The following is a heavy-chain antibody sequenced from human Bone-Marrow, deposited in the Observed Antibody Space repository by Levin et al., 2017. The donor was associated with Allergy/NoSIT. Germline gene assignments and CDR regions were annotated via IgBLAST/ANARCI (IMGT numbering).Heavy chain of an antibody. Sequence: GGSLRLSCSASGFSFSGAAMHWVRQASGKGLEWVGRIRSKAGSYATQYAASVTGRFTISRDDSRNTLYLQMNSLRGDDTAVYYCARNGVGTAAGTPWGQGTLVTVSS. J-gene: IGHJ4*02. CDR3: ARNGVGTAAGTP. CDR2: IRSKAGSYAT. D-gene: IGHD6-13*01. CDR1: GFSFSGAA. V-gene: IGHV3-73*01.